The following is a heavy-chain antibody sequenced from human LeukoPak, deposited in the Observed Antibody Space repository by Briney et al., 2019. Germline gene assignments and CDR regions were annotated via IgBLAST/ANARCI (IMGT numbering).Heavy chain of an antibody. V-gene: IGHV3-30-3*01. CDR1: GFTFSSYA. J-gene: IGHJ6*02. CDR2: ISYDGSNK. Sequence: GGSLRLSCAASGFTFSSYAMHWVRQAPGKGLEWVAVISYDGSNKYYADSVKGRFTISRDNSKNTLYLQMNSLRAEDTAVYYCARDRRGYSGSYYYYGMDVWGQGTTVTVSS. D-gene: IGHD1-26*01. CDR3: ARDRRGYSGSYYYYGMDV.